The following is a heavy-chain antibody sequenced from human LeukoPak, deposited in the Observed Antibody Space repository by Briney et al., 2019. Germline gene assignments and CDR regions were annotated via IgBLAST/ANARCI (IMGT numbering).Heavy chain of an antibody. CDR2: MNPNSGNT. Sequence: ASVKVSCKASGYTFTSYDINWVRQATGQGLEWMGWMNPNSGNTGYAQKFQGRVTMTRNTSISTAYMELSSLRSEDTAVYYCARRGLSGQGFDYWGQGTLVTVSS. V-gene: IGHV1-8*01. CDR3: ARRGLSGQGFDY. D-gene: IGHD6-19*01. CDR1: GYTFTSYD. J-gene: IGHJ4*02.